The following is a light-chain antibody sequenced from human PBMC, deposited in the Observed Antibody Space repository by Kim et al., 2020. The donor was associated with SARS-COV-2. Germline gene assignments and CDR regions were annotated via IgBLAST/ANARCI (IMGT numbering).Light chain of an antibody. CDR3: ATWDDTLEGPV. Sequence: GQRVNIDCSGSRSNIGSNTVNWYQHVPGTAPKLLIFNKSRRPSGVPDRFSGSKSDTSASLVISGLQSEDEADYYCATWDDTLEGPVFGGGTKLTVL. J-gene: IGLJ3*02. CDR1: RSNIGSNT. V-gene: IGLV1-44*01. CDR2: NKS.